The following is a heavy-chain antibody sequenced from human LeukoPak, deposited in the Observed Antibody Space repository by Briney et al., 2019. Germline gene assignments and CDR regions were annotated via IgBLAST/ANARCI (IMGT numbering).Heavy chain of an antibody. CDR3: ATEEGIAARPVYFDY. Sequence: PGGSLRLSCAASGFTFSSYSMNWVRQAPGKGLEWVSSISSSSSYIYYADPVKGRFTISRDNAKNSLYLQMNSLRAEDTAVYYCATEEGIAARPVYFDYWGQGTLVTVST. V-gene: IGHV3-21*01. CDR1: GFTFSSYS. J-gene: IGHJ4*02. D-gene: IGHD6-6*01. CDR2: ISSSSSYI.